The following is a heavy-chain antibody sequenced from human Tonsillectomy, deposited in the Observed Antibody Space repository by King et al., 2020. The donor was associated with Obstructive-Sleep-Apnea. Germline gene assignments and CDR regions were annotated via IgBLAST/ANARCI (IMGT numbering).Heavy chain of an antibody. J-gene: IGHJ4*02. CDR2: ISYDGSNK. CDR3: ARDAGTAMPYYFDY. Sequence: VQLVESGGGVVQPGRSLRLSCAASGFTFSSYAMHWVRQAPGKGLEWVAVISYDGSNKYYADSVKGRFTISRDNAKNTLYLQMNSLRPEDTAMYYCARDAGTAMPYYFDYWGQGTLVTVSS. CDR1: GFTFSSYA. V-gene: IGHV3-30*04. D-gene: IGHD5-18*01.